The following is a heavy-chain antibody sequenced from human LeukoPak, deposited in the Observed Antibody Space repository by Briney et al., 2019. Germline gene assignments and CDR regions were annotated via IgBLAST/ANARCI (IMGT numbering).Heavy chain of an antibody. D-gene: IGHD5-18*01. CDR3: TSRGYSAWGDFDY. J-gene: IGHJ4*02. CDR2: IRSKVYGGTT. V-gene: IGHV3-49*04. Sequence: GGSLRLSCTASGFTFGDYALSWVRQAPGKGLEWVGFIRSKVYGGTTEYAASVKGRFIISRDDSKSIAYLQMNSLNTEDTAVYYCTSRGYSAWGDFDYWGQGTLVTVSS. CDR1: GFTFGDYA.